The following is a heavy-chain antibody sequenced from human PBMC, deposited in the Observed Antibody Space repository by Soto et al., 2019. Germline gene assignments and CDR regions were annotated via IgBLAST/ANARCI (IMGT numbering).Heavy chain of an antibody. CDR2: IYDSGST. CDR3: ARPGKTGYQPVDY. V-gene: IGHV4-39*01. CDR1: GGSIAGSRYY. D-gene: IGHD5-12*01. Sequence: QLQLQESGPGLVKPSETLSLTCTVSGGSIAGSRYYWGWIRQSPWKGLEWIATIYDSGSTYYNPSFKGRVTISVDRSTNQFSLKLSSLTAADTAVYYCARPGKTGYQPVDYWGQGTLVTVSS. J-gene: IGHJ4*02.